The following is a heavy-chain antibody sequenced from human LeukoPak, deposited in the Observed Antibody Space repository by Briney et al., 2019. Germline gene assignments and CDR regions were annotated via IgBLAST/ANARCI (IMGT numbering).Heavy chain of an antibody. CDR1: GFTFSSYW. D-gene: IGHD2-2*01. V-gene: IGHV3-74*01. Sequence: GGSLRLSCAASGFTFSSYWMHWVRQAPGKRLVWVSRINSDGSSTSYADSVKGRFTISRDNAKNTLYLQMNSLRAEDTAVYYCATAGWYCSSTSCSYFDYWGQGTLVTVSS. J-gene: IGHJ4*02. CDR2: INSDGSST. CDR3: ATAGWYCSSTSCSYFDY.